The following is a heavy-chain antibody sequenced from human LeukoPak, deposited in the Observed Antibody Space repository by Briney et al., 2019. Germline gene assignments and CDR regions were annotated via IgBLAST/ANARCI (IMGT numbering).Heavy chain of an antibody. CDR2: IIPIFGTA. V-gene: IGHV1-69*13. J-gene: IGHJ6*02. D-gene: IGHD1-7*01. Sequence: ASVKVSCKASGGTFSSYAISWVRHAPGEALEWMGGIIPIFGTANYAQKFQGRVTITADESTSTAYMELSSLRSEDTAVYYCARGGTNYYYYGMDVWGQGTTVTVSS. CDR3: ARGGTNYYYYGMDV. CDR1: GGTFSSYA.